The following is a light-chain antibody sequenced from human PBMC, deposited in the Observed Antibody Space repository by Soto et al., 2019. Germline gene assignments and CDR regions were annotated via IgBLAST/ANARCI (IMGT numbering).Light chain of an antibody. V-gene: IGKV3D-15*01. CDR2: GAS. J-gene: IGKJ1*01. CDR3: QQYNNLPRT. Sequence: EIVMTQSPATLSVSPGERATLSCRASQSISSNLAWYQQKPGQAPRLLIYGASTRATGIPARFSGSGSGTEFTLTINSLQSEDFAVYYCQQYNNLPRTFGQGTKVEIK. CDR1: QSISSN.